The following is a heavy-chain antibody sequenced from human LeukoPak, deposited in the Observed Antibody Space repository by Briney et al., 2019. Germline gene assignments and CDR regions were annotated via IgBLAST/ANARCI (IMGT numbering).Heavy chain of an antibody. Sequence: SETLSLTCAVYGGSFSGYYWSWIRQPPGKGLEWIGEINHSGSTNYNPSLKSRVTISVDTSKNQFSLKLSSVTAADTAVYYCARDHCSSSSCYTYYGMELWGQGTTVTVSS. CDR3: ARDHCSSSSCYTYYGMEL. J-gene: IGHJ6*02. V-gene: IGHV4-34*01. D-gene: IGHD2-2*02. CDR2: INHSGST. CDR1: GGSFSGYY.